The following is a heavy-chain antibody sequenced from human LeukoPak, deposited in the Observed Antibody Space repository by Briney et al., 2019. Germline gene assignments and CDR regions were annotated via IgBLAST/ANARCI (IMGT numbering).Heavy chain of an antibody. V-gene: IGHV3-53*01. CDR1: WFTVSSNY. D-gene: IGHD6-19*01. CDR2: IYGGGCT. J-gene: IGHJ4*02. Sequence: PGGSLRLSCAASWFTVSSNYMSLVRQAPGKGLEWVSVIYGGGCTYYPASLKDRFTISRDNSKNTLYLQINSLSAEDTAVYYCARGAQWLDVWGQGTLVSVFS. CDR3: ARGAQWLDV.